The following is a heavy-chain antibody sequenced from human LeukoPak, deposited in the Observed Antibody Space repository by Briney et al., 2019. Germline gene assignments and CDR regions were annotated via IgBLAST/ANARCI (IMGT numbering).Heavy chain of an antibody. CDR2: ISAFNGNT. Sequence: ASVTVSCMASGYSFSSYGIIWLRQAPGQGLEWMGWISAFNGNTKYAQKLQGRVTMTTDTSTSTAYMELRSLRSDDTAVYSCARDESSEIYYFDYWGQGTLVTVSS. CDR1: GYSFSSYG. J-gene: IGHJ4*02. D-gene: IGHD3-3*01. V-gene: IGHV1-18*01. CDR3: ARDESSEIYYFDY.